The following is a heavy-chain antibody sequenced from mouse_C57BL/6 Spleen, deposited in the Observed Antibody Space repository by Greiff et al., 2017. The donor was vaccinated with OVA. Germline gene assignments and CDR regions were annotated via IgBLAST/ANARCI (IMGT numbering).Heavy chain of an antibody. J-gene: IGHJ2*01. V-gene: IGHV14-4*01. Sequence: VQLQQSGAELVRPGASVKLSCTASGFNIKDDYMHWVKQRPEQGLEWIGWIDPENGDTEYASKFQGKATITADTSSNTTYLQLSSLTSEDTAVYYCTTGQPDYWGQGTTLTVSS. CDR1: GFNIKDDY. D-gene: IGHD6-1*01. CDR3: TTGQPDY. CDR2: IDPENGDT.